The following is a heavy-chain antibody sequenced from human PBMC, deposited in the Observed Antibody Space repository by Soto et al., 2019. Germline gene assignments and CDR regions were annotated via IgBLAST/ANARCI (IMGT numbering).Heavy chain of an antibody. V-gene: IGHV3-15*01. D-gene: IGHD3-9*01. CDR1: AFSFSNAW. CDR2: IKSKTHGGTT. CDR3: TTGGLDATDY. J-gene: IGHJ4*02. Sequence: GGSLRLSCSPSAFSFSNAWMSWVRQAPGKGLEWVGRIKSKTHGGTTDYAAPVKGRFTISRDDSKKRLHLQMNSLKTEDTVVYYCTTGGLDATDYWGQGTLVTVSA.